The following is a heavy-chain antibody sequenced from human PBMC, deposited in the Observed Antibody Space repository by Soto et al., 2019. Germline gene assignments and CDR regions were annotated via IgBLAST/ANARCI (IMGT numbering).Heavy chain of an antibody. Sequence: QVQLVESGGGVVQPGRSLRLSCAASGFTFSSYGMHWVRQAPGKGLEWVAVLWYDGSNKYYADSVKGRFTISRDNSKNKLYLQMNSLRAEDTAVYYCARTRSYYYDSSGYHYYYYGMDVWGQGTTVTVSS. D-gene: IGHD3-22*01. CDR3: ARTRSYYYDSSGYHYYYYGMDV. V-gene: IGHV3-33*01. J-gene: IGHJ6*02. CDR1: GFTFSSYG. CDR2: LWYDGSNK.